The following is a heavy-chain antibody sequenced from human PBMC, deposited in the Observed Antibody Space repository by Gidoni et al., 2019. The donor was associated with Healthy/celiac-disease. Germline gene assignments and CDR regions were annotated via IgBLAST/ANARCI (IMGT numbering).Heavy chain of an antibody. D-gene: IGHD3-16*01. V-gene: IGHV3-23*01. CDR2: ISGSGGST. CDR1: CFTFSSYA. CDR3: AKLKGLSSGVDY. J-gene: IGHJ4*02. Sequence: EVQLLESGGGLVQPWGSLRLSCSASCFTFSSYAMRWVRQAPGKGLEWVSAISGSGGSTYYADSVKGRFTISRDNSKNTLYLQMNSLRAEDTAVYYCAKLKGLSSGVDYWGQGTLVTVSS.